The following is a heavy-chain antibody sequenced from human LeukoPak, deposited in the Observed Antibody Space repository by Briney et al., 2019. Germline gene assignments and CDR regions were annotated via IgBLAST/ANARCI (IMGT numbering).Heavy chain of an antibody. D-gene: IGHD3-10*01. V-gene: IGHV1-18*01. CDR3: ARGLVYYGSGSYDY. Sequence: ASVKVSCKASGYTFTSYGISWVRQAPGQGLEWMGWISAYNGNTNYAQKLQGRVTMTADTSTSTAYMELRSLRSDDAAVYYCARGLVYYGSGSYDYWGQGTLVTVSS. CDR2: ISAYNGNT. CDR1: GYTFTSYG. J-gene: IGHJ4*02.